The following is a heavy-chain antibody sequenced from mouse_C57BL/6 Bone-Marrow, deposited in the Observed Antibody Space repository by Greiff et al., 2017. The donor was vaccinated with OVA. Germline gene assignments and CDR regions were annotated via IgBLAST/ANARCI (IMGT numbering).Heavy chain of an antibody. D-gene: IGHD4-1*01. CDR3: AKKGETGTGAMDY. Sequence: VQLQQSGPGLVQPSQSLSITCTVSGFSLTSYGVHWVRQSPGKGLEWLGVIWRGGSTDYNAAFMSRLSITKDNSKSKVFFKMNSLQADDTAIYYCAKKGETGTGAMDYWGQGTSVTVSS. CDR2: IWRGGST. J-gene: IGHJ4*01. V-gene: IGHV2-5*01. CDR1: GFSLTSYG.